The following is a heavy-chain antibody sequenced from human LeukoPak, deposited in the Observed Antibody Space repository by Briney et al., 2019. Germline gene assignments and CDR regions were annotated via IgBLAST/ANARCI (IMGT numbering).Heavy chain of an antibody. Sequence: LSLTCAVSGGSISSGGYSWSWIRQPPGKGLEWIGYIYHSGSTYYNPSLKSRVTISVDTSKNQLSLKLSSVTAADTAVYYCARESNYYGSGTGWFDPRGQGTLVTVSS. D-gene: IGHD3-10*01. CDR2: IYHSGST. CDR3: ARESNYYGSGTGWFDP. V-gene: IGHV4-30-4*07. CDR1: GGSISSGGYS. J-gene: IGHJ5*02.